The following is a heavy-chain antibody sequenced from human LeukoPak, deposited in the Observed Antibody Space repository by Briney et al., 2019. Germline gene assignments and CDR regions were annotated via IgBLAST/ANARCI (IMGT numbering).Heavy chain of an antibody. CDR2: ISSSSSYI. Sequence: GGSLRLSCAASGLTFSSYSMNWVRQAPGKGLEWVSSISSSSSYIYYADSVKGRFTISRDNAKNSLYLQMNSLRAEDTAVYYCARSRGAMTGYYDAFDIWGQGTMVTVSS. D-gene: IGHD3-9*01. CDR3: ARSRGAMTGYYDAFDI. CDR1: GLTFSSYS. V-gene: IGHV3-21*01. J-gene: IGHJ3*02.